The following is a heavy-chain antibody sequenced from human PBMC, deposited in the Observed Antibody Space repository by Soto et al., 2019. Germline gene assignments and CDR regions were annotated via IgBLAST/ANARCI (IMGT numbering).Heavy chain of an antibody. CDR3: ARGETQQQRDY. CDR2: IYHSGST. J-gene: IGHJ4*02. D-gene: IGHD6-13*01. CDR1: GYSISSHNW. Sequence: SETLSHTCAVSGYSISSHNWWSWIRQPPGKGLQWIGEIYHSGSTKYNPSLKSRVIISVDKSKNQFSLKLSSVTDADTAVYYCARGETQQQRDYWGQGTLVTVSS. V-gene: IGHV4-4*02.